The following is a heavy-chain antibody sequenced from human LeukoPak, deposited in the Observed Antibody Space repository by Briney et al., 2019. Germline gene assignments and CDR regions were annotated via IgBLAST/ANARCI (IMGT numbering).Heavy chain of an antibody. Sequence: GGSLRLSCAASGFTFSSYSMNWVRQAPGKGLEWVSSISSSSSYIYYADSVKGRFTISRDNAKNSLYLQMNSLRAEDTAVYYCARDPAPHESYYGSGSRWGQGTLVTVSS. J-gene: IGHJ4*02. D-gene: IGHD3-10*01. CDR1: GFTFSSYS. CDR3: ARDPAPHESYYGSGSR. V-gene: IGHV3-21*01. CDR2: ISSSSSYI.